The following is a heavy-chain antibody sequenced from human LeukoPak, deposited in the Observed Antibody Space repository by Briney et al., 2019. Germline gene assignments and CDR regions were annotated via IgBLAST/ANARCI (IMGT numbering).Heavy chain of an antibody. J-gene: IGHJ4*02. D-gene: IGHD3-22*01. CDR1: GFTFSSYG. Sequence: PGRSLRLSCAASGFTFSSYGMHWVRQAPGKGLEWVAVISYDGSNKYYADSVKGRFTISRDNSKNTLYLQMNSLRAEDTAVYYCAKNRPHYYDSSGHTGLDYWGQGTLVTVSS. V-gene: IGHV3-30*18. CDR3: AKNRPHYYDSSGHTGLDY. CDR2: ISYDGSNK.